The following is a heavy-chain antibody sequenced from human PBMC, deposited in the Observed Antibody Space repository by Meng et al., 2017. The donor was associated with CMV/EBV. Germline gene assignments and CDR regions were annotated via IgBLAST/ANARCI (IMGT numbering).Heavy chain of an antibody. J-gene: IGHJ4*02. D-gene: IGHD2-2*01. Sequence: SYWGWIRQPPGKGLEWIGSIYYSGSTYYNPSLKSRVTISVDTSKNQFSLKLSSVTAADTAVYYCARWGGDIVVVPAAIGEFDYWGQGTLVTVSS. V-gene: IGHV4-39*01. CDR3: ARWGGDIVVVPAAIGEFDY. CDR1: SY. CDR2: IYYSGST.